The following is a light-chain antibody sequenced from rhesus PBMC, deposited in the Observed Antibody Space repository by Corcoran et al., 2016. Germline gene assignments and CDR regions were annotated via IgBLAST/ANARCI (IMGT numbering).Light chain of an antibody. CDR3: LHYTRAPFT. J-gene: IGKJ3*01. CDR2: DAA. Sequence: DIQMTQSPSSLSASVGDRVTITCRASQGISNYLSWYQQKPGKAPKLLIYDAATFQRGVPSRFRGSGSGTDFTLTIRSLQPVDFATYYCLHYTRAPFTFSPGTKLDI. CDR1: QGISNY. V-gene: IGKV1S21*01.